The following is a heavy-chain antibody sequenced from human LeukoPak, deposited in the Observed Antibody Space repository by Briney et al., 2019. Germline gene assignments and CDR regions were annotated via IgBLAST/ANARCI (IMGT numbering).Heavy chain of an antibody. D-gene: IGHD3-10*01. CDR3: AKDRVGLLWFGELSPQP. Sequence: GGSLRLSCAASGFTFSSYAMSWVRQAPGKGLEWVSAISGSGGSTDYADSVKGRFTISRDNSKNTLYLQMSSLRAEDTAVYYCAKDRVGLLWFGELSPQPWGQGTLVTVSS. J-gene: IGHJ5*02. CDR2: ISGSGGST. V-gene: IGHV3-23*01. CDR1: GFTFSSYA.